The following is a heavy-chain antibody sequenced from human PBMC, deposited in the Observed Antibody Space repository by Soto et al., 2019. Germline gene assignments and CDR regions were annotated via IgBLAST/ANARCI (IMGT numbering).Heavy chain of an antibody. CDR2: IIPILGIA. D-gene: IGHD6-13*01. J-gene: IGHJ6*03. CDR3: AREAEGSSWYFSNYYYYMDV. V-gene: IGHV1-69*04. CDR1: GGTFSSYT. Sequence: SVKVSCKASGGTFSSYTISWVRQAPGQGLEWMGRIIPILGIANYAQKFQGRVTITADKSTSTAYMELSSLRSEDTAVYYCAREAEGSSWYFSNYYYYMDVWGKGTTVTV.